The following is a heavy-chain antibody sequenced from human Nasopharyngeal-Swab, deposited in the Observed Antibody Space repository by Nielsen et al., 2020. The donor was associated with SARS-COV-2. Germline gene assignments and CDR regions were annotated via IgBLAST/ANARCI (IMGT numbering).Heavy chain of an antibody. CDR2: ISSSSSYI. V-gene: IGHV3-21*01. Sequence: LSLTCAAPGFTFRSYSMNWVRQAPGKGLEWVSSISSSSSYIYYADSVKGRFTISRDNAKNSLYLQMNSLRAEDTAVYYCARGPYWYFDLWGRGTLVTVSS. CDR1: GFTFRSYS. CDR3: ARGPYWYFDL. J-gene: IGHJ2*01.